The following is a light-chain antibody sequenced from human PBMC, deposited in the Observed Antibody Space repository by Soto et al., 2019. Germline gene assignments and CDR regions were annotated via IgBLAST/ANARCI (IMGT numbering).Light chain of an antibody. CDR3: SSYGGSNTFV. CDR1: SSDVGGFDY. Sequence: QSALTQPPSASGSLGQSVTVSCTGTSSDVGGFDYVSWYQQHPGKVPKLLIYQVNRRPSGVPDRFSGSKSGNTASLTVSGLQAEDEADYYCSSYGGSNTFVFGTGTQLTVL. J-gene: IGLJ7*01. V-gene: IGLV2-8*01. CDR2: QVN.